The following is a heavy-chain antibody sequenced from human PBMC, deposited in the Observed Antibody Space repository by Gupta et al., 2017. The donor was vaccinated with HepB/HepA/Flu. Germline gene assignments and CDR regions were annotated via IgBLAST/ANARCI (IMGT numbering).Heavy chain of an antibody. D-gene: IGHD3-9*01. CDR2: IIPILGIA. Sequence: QVQLVQSGAEVKKPGSSVKVSCKASGGTFSSYPISWVRQAPGQGLEWMGRIIPILGIANYAQKFQGRVTITADKSTSTAYMELSSLGSEDTAVYYCARDFNDWLLYNWGQGTLVTVSS. J-gene: IGHJ4*02. CDR1: GGTFSSYP. V-gene: IGHV1-69*04. CDR3: ARDFNDWLLYN.